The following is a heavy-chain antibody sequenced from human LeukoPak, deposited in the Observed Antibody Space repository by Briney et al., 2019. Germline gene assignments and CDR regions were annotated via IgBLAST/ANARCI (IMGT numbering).Heavy chain of an antibody. V-gene: IGHV4-59*02. CDR1: GGSVSGYY. Sequence: SETLSLTCVVSGGSVSGYYWGWIRQPPGRGLEWIGYVYYSGSTNYNPSFKSRITISVDTSRNQFSLQLSSVTAADTAVYYCARIHRYCSGGACYVPDNWGQGTLVAVSS. D-gene: IGHD2-15*01. J-gene: IGHJ4*02. CDR3: ARIHRYCSGGACYVPDN. CDR2: VYYSGST.